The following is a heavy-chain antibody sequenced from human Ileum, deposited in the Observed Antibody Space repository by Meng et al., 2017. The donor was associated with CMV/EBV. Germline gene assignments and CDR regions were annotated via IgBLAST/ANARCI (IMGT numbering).Heavy chain of an antibody. V-gene: IGHV4-39*07. J-gene: IGHJ4*02. D-gene: IGHD1-26*01. CDR1: GDPTSSGSHS. Sequence: QMHLPGSGPGRLKPAATLPLTSSASGDPTSSGSHSWAWFRQPPGKRLEWIGSMYFSGIADYNPSLKSRVTISLHATQKQFSLKLTSVTAADSAVYFCARDLTNKWFYYWGQGTLVTVSS. CDR2: MYFSGIA. CDR3: ARDLTNKWFYY.